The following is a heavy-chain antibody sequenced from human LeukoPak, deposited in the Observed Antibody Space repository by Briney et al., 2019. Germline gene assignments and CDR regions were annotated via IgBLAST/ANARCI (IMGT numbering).Heavy chain of an antibody. Sequence: PSETLSLTCAVYGGSFSGYYWSWIRQPPGKGLEWIGEINHSGSTNYNPSLKSRVTISVDTSKNQFSLKLSSVTAADTAVYYCARADRITMVRGQSYYFDYWGQGTLVTVSS. CDR3: ARADRITMVRGQSYYFDY. CDR1: GGSFSGYY. CDR2: INHSGST. J-gene: IGHJ4*02. D-gene: IGHD3-10*01. V-gene: IGHV4-34*01.